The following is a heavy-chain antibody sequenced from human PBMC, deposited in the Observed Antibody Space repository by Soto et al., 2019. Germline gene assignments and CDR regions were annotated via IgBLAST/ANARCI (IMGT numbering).Heavy chain of an antibody. CDR1: GYTFISHG. CDR3: ARVSSSIVVVPDYGMDV. CDR2: ISDKNGNT. V-gene: IGHV1-18*04. Sequence: QVQLVQSGVEVKKPGAAVKVSCKASGYTFISHGISWVRQAPGQGLEWLGWISDKNGNTNYAQELQGRVTLTTDTSTSTAYMELRSLRSDDTAVYYCARVSSSIVVVPDYGMDVWGQGTTVTVSS. J-gene: IGHJ6*02. D-gene: IGHD2-15*01.